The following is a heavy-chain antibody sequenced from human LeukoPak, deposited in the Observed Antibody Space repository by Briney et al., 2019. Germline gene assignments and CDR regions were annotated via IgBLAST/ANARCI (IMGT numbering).Heavy chain of an antibody. D-gene: IGHD1-26*01. J-gene: IGHJ5*02. CDR3: ATVRGGATDRGWFDP. CDR1: GGSISSETYY. V-gene: IGHV4-61*02. CDR2: IYSSGST. Sequence: SETLSLTCTVSGGSISSETYYWSWIRQPAGKGLEWIGRIYSSGSTNYNPSLKSRIIISVDTSKNQFSLKLTSVTAADTAVYYCATVRGGATDRGWFDPWGQGTLVTVSS.